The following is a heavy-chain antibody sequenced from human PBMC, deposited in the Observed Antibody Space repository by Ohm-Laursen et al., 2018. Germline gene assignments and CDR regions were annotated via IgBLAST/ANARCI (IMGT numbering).Heavy chain of an antibody. Sequence: ASVKVSCNASGYTFTGYYMHWVRQAPGQGLEWMGWINPNSGGTNYAQKFQGRVTMTSDTSISTVYMELSRLRSDDTAVYYCARTVACSGGSCFSDNWFDPWGQGTLVTVSS. J-gene: IGHJ5*02. CDR2: INPNSGGT. V-gene: IGHV1-2*02. CDR1: GYTFTGYY. D-gene: IGHD2-15*01. CDR3: ARTVACSGGSCFSDNWFDP.